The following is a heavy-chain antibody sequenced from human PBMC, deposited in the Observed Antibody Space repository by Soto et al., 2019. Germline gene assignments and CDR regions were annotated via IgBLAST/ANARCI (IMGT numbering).Heavy chain of an antibody. CDR2: INPRGGGT. Sequence: QVQLVQSGAEVRKPGASVKVSCKASGYRFSNFYMQWVRQAPGQGLEWVGIINPRGGGTSYAQKFQGRVSLTTDTSTSTAHMDLNSLTSEDTAVYYCASSGIAAAGAEYWGQGTLVIVST. V-gene: IGHV1-46*01. J-gene: IGHJ4*02. CDR3: ASSGIAAAGAEY. CDR1: GYRFSNFY. D-gene: IGHD6-25*01.